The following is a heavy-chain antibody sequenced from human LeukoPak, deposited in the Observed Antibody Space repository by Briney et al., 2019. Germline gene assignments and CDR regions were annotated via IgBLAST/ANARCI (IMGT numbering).Heavy chain of an antibody. V-gene: IGHV1-24*01. Sequence: ASVKVSCKXSGYTLTELSMHWVRQAPRKGLEWMGGFDPEDGETIYSQKFQGRVTMTEDTSTDTAYMELSSLRSEDTAVYYCATDYSGSYWDWGQGTLVTVSS. CDR2: FDPEDGET. CDR3: ATDYSGSYWD. CDR1: GYTLTELS. J-gene: IGHJ4*02. D-gene: IGHD1-26*01.